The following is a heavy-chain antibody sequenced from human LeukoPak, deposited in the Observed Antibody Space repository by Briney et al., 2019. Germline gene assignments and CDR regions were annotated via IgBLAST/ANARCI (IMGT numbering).Heavy chain of an antibody. J-gene: IGHJ5*02. CDR1: GYTFTSYD. D-gene: IGHD6-13*01. CDR2: MNPNSGNT. Sequence: ASVKVSCKASGYTFTSYDINWVRQAPGQGREWMGWMNPNSGNTGYAQKFQGGVTITRNTSISTAYMELSSLRSEDTAVYYCAREYSSSWYDDYNWFDPWGQGTLVTVSS. V-gene: IGHV1-8*03. CDR3: AREYSSSWYDDYNWFDP.